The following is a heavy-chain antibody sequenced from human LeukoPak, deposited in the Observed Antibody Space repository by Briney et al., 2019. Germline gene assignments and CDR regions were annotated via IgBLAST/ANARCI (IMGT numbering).Heavy chain of an antibody. CDR1: GFTFSSYA. Sequence: PGGSLRLSCAASGFTFSSYAMSWVRQAPGKGLEWVSAISGSGGSTYYADSVKGRFTISRDNAKNSLYLQMNSLRAEDTAVYYCAKVRMVRGEYDYWGQGTLVTVSS. CDR3: AKVRMVRGEYDY. D-gene: IGHD3-10*01. J-gene: IGHJ4*02. V-gene: IGHV3-23*01. CDR2: ISGSGGST.